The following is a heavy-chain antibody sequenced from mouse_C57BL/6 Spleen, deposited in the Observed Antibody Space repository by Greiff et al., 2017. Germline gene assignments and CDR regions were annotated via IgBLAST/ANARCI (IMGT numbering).Heavy chain of an antibody. V-gene: IGHV7-3*01. Sequence: EVQVVESGGGLVQPGGSLSLSCAASGFTFTDYYMSWVRQPPGKALEWLGFIRNKANGYTTEYSASVKDQFTISRHNSQSILYLQMNALSAEDSATDYCARYITRYGSSYVGWYFDVWGTGTTVTVSS. CDR1: GFTFTDYY. J-gene: IGHJ1*03. CDR2: IRNKANGYTT. CDR3: ARYITRYGSSYVGWYFDV. D-gene: IGHD1-1*01.